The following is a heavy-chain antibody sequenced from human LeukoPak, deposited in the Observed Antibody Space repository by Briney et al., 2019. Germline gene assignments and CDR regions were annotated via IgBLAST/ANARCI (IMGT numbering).Heavy chain of an antibody. D-gene: IGHD4-17*01. Sequence: GASVKVSCKASGYTFTSYAMHWVRQAPGQRLEWMGWINAGNGNTKYSQKFQGRVTITRDTSASTAYMELRSLTSDDTAIYYCARDEDYGEPLAYWGQGTLVTVSS. CDR2: INAGNGNT. J-gene: IGHJ4*01. V-gene: IGHV1-3*01. CDR3: ARDEDYGEPLAY. CDR1: GYTFTSYA.